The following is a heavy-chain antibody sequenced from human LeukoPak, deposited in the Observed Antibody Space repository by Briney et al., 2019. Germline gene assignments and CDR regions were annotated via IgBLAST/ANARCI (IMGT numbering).Heavy chain of an antibody. CDR3: ARGQPQRYSSGWYVNWFDP. V-gene: IGHV4-59*01. CDR2: IYYSGTT. Sequence: SETLSLTCSVSGASISSSYWSWIRQPQGRGLEWSGYIYYSGTTKYNPSLKSRVTISVDTSKNQFSLKVNSVAAADTAVYYCARGQPQRYSSGWYVNWFDPWGQGTLVTVSS. J-gene: IGHJ5*02. CDR1: GASISSSY. D-gene: IGHD6-19*01.